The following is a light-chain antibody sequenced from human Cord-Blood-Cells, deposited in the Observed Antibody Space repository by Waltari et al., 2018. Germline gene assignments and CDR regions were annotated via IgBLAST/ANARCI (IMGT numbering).Light chain of an antibody. J-gene: IGLJ2*01. CDR1: SSDVGSYNL. CDR3: CSYAGSSTFVV. Sequence: QSALTQPASVSGSPGQSITISCTGTSSDVGSYNLVSWYPQHPGKAPKLMIYEGSKRPSGVSNRFSGSKSGNTASLTISGLQAEDEADYCCSYAGSSTFVVFGGGTKLTVL. V-gene: IGLV2-23*03. CDR2: EGS.